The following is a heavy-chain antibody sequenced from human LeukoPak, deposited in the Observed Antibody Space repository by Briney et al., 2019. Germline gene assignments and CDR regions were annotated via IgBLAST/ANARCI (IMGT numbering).Heavy chain of an antibody. CDR2: ISYDGINK. V-gene: IGHV3-30-3*01. J-gene: IGHJ4*02. Sequence: HPGGSLRLSCAASGFGFSSYSMHWVRQAPGKGLEWVALISYDGINKYNADSVKGRFTISRDNSKNTLYLQMNSLRAEDTAVYYCAKDKAANSINWFDYWGQGTLVTVSS. CDR1: GFGFSSYS. CDR3: AKDKAANSINWFDY. D-gene: IGHD6-13*01.